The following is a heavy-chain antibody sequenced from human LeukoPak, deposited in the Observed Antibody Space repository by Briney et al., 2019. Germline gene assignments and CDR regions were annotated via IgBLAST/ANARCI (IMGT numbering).Heavy chain of an antibody. J-gene: IGHJ2*01. CDR1: GASISSYY. CDR3: ARAVGVGRGTYFDL. Sequence: SETLSLTCTVSGASISSYYWSWIRQPPGKGLEWIGCCYYYVSTNYNPSLKSRVTISVHTSKIQFSLKLSSVRAADSAVYYCARAVGVGRGTYFDLWGRGTLVTVSS. CDR2: CYYYVST. D-gene: IGHD1-1*01. V-gene: IGHV4-59*08.